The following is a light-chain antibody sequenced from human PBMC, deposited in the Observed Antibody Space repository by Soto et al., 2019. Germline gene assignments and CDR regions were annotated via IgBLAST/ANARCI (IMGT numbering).Light chain of an antibody. CDR3: QQRASWPIT. J-gene: IGKJ3*01. CDR1: QSIAGY. CDR2: DSF. V-gene: IGKV3-11*01. Sequence: EIVLTQTPATLSLSPGERATLSCRASQSIAGYLHWYQHRPGQAPRLLIYDSFNRATGIPARFSGSGSGTDFTLTISSLEPEDFAVYYCQQRASWPITFGAGTKVDIK.